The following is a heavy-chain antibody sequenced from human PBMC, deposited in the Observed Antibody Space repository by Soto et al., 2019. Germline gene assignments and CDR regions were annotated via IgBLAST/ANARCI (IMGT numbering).Heavy chain of an antibody. CDR1: GGSISNYY. V-gene: IGHV4-4*07. Sequence: LSLTCTVSGGSISNYYWTWIRQPAGKGLEWIGRIYTSGSTNYNPSLKSRVTMSVDTSKNQFSLKLSSVTAADTALYYCARQTTYSSSWYDYWGHGTLVTVSS. CDR2: IYTSGST. D-gene: IGHD6-13*01. CDR3: ARQTTYSSSWYDY. J-gene: IGHJ5*01.